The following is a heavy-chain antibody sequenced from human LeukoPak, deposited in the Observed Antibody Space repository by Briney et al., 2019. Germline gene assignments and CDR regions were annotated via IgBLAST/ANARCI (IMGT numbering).Heavy chain of an antibody. CDR1: GFTFSSYA. CDR3: AKGMTRVLWFGEL. J-gene: IGHJ4*02. CDR2: ISYDGSNK. V-gene: IGHV3-30*04. Sequence: GGSLSLSCAASGFTFSSYAMHWVRQAPGKGLEWVAVISYDGSNKYYADSVKGRFTISRDNSKNTLYLQMNSLRAEDTAVYYCAKGMTRVLWFGELWGQGTLVTVSS. D-gene: IGHD3-10*01.